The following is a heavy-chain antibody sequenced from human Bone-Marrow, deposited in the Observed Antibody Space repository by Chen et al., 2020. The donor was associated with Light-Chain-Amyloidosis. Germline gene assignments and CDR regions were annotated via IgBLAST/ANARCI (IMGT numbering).Heavy chain of an antibody. CDR3: ARGRGGGWGSYYD. J-gene: IGHJ4*02. CDR1: GGSFSGYS. CDR2: INHSGST. V-gene: IGHV4-34*01. Sequence: QVQLQQWGAGLLKPSETLSLTCAVYGGSFSGYSWSWIRQPPGKGLEWIGEINHSGSTNYNPSLKSRLTISVDTSKKQLSLKLSSVTAADTAVYYCARGRGGGWGSYYDWGQGTLVTVSS. D-gene: IGHD1-26*01.